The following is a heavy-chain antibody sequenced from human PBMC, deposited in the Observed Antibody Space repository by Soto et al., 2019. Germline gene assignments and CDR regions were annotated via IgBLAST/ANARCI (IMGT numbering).Heavy chain of an antibody. CDR2: IYYSGST. Sequence: PSETLSLTCTVSGGSISSSSYYWGWIRQPPGKGLEWIGSIYYSGSTYYNPSLKSRVTISVDTSKNQFSLKLSSVTAADTAVYYCARLFDQSGSYPLDQYYFDYWGQGTLVTVSS. J-gene: IGHJ4*02. V-gene: IGHV4-39*01. D-gene: IGHD3-10*01. CDR1: GGSISSSSYY. CDR3: ARLFDQSGSYPLDQYYFDY.